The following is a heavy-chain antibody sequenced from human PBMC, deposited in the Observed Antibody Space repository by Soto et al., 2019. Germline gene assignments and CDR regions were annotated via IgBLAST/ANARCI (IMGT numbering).Heavy chain of an antibody. Sequence: LXLCCAPSRFTFSCYAMSWFLQAPVKGLEWVSTISGSDGRTYSTDSVKGRFTISRDNSRNTSYLQMNSLRVEDTAVYYCAKGVSQYTPLALFDYWGRGTLVTVSS. CDR3: AKGVSQYTPLALFDY. CDR2: ISGSDGRT. V-gene: IGHV3-23*01. D-gene: IGHD5-18*01. CDR1: RFTFSCYA. J-gene: IGHJ4*02.